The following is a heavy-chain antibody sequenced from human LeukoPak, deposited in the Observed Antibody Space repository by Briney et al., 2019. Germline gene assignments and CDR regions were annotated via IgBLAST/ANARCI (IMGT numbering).Heavy chain of an antibody. Sequence: SETLSLTCSVSGDSMSIYYWTWMRQPPGKGLEWIGFVSDSGNTDYNPSLKSRVTISVDTSGSQFSLGLTSVTAADSAVYYCARGYGYYYYYMDVWGKGTTVLVSS. CDR1: GDSMSIYY. CDR3: ARGYGYYYYYMDV. D-gene: IGHD2-2*03. CDR2: VSDSGNT. J-gene: IGHJ6*03. V-gene: IGHV4-59*01.